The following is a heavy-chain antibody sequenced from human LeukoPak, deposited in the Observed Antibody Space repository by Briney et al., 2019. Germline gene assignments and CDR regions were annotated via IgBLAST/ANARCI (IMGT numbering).Heavy chain of an antibody. CDR2: ISSSGGST. CDR3: ARDSGYSYGYDY. J-gene: IGHJ4*02. Sequence: PGGSLRLSCAASGFTFSSYAMSWVRQAPGKGLEWVSAISSSGGSTYYADSVKGRFTISRDNSKNTLYLQMNSLRAEDTAVYYCARDSGYSYGYDYWGQGTLATVSS. CDR1: GFTFSSYA. D-gene: IGHD5-18*01. V-gene: IGHV3-23*01.